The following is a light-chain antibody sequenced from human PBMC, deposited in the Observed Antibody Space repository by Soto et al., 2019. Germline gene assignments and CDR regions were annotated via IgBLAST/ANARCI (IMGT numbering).Light chain of an antibody. Sequence: DIQMTQSPSSLSASVGERVTITCRPSQTISNYLNWYQQKPGKAPKLLIYAEYTLQNGVPSRFTCRTYWADYTLTIIGLQPEDFATYCCHPSYSFPYTFGQGTNREI. V-gene: IGKV1-39*01. J-gene: IGKJ2*01. CDR2: AEY. CDR1: QTISNY. CDR3: HPSYSFPYT.